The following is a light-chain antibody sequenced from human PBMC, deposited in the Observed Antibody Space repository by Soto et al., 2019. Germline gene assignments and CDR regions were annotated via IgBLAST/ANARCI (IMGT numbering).Light chain of an antibody. J-gene: IGKJ5*01. CDR1: QSVSSN. CDR3: QQRSNWPPIT. CDR2: GAS. Sequence: ERVMTQSPATLSVSPGERVTPSCRASQSVSSNLAWYQQKPGQAPRLLIYGASNRAPGIPDRFSGSGSGTDFTLTISRLEPEDFAVYYCQQRSNWPPITFGQGTRLEI. V-gene: IGKV3-11*01.